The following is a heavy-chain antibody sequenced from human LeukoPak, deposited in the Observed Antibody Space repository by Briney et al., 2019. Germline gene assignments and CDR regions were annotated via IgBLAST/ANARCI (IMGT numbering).Heavy chain of an antibody. V-gene: IGHV3-33*01. CDR2: IWYDGSNK. CDR1: GFNIHNYG. CDR3: ARGVRNTDTFEI. Sequence: GRSLIVSRSAPGFNIHNYGERGRRQAPGKGLEGVAVIWYDGSNKYYADSVKGRFTISRDNSKNTVYLEMNSLRAEDTAVYYSARGVRNTDTFEITGQGTMVTVSS. J-gene: IGHJ3*02.